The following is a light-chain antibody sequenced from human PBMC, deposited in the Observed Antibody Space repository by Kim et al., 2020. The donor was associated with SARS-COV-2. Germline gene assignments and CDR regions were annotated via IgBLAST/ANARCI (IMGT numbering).Light chain of an antibody. CDR3: SSYTSRSTWV. Sequence: GQLITISCKGTSSDVGGYNDVSWYQQHAGKGPKRMIEDVSKRPAGVSNSCSGSKSGNTASLTIAGIQAEDEADYYCSSYTSRSTWVFGGGNKLNVL. J-gene: IGLJ3*02. CDR1: SSDVGGYND. CDR2: DVS. V-gene: IGLV2-14*04.